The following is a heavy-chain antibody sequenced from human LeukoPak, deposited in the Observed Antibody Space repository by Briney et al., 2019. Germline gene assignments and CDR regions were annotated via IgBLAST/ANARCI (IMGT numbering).Heavy chain of an antibody. CDR3: AQTTRIWFGESRTTFDY. J-gene: IGHJ4*02. V-gene: IGHV4-39*07. Sequence: SQTLSLTCTVSGGSISSGSYYWSWIRQPAGKGLEWIGSIYYSGSTYYNPSLKSRVTISVDTSKNQFSLKLSSVTAADTAVYYCAQTTRIWFGESRTTFDYWGQGTLVTVSS. CDR1: GGSISSGSYY. CDR2: IYYSGST. D-gene: IGHD3-10*01.